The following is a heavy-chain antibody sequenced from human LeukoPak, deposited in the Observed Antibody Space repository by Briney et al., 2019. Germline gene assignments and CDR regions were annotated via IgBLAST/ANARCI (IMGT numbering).Heavy chain of an antibody. Sequence: PGGSLRLSCAASGFTFSTYWMSWVRQAPGKGLEWVANINPGGSDKYYADSVRGRFTISRDNAENSLYLQVNSLRAEDKAVYYCTGDNNNIFDYWGQATLVTVST. V-gene: IGHV3-7*01. D-gene: IGHD1/OR15-1a*01. CDR3: TGDNNNIFDY. CDR2: INPGGSDK. CDR1: GFTFSTYW. J-gene: IGHJ4*02.